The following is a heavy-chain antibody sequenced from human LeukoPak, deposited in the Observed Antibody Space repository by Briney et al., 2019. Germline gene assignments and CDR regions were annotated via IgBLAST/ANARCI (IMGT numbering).Heavy chain of an antibody. D-gene: IGHD2-8*02. CDR3: ATYRQVLLPFES. J-gene: IGHJ4*02. CDR2: IFPSGGEI. V-gene: IGHV3-23*01. CDR1: RFTFSSYG. Sequence: PGGSLRLSCAASRFTFSSYGMHWVRQAPGKGLEWVSSIFPSGGEIHYADSVRGRFAISRDNSKSTLSLQMNSLKAEDTAIYYCATYRQVLLPFESWGQGTLVTVSS.